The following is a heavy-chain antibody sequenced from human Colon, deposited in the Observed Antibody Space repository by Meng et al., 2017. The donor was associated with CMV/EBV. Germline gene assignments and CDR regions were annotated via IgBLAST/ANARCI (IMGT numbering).Heavy chain of an antibody. CDR3: AKGVSLAAGRKNWFDP. D-gene: IGHD6-13*01. CDR1: GFTFSSYR. CDR2: ISSSSDYI. V-gene: IGHV3-21*01. Sequence: GGSLRLSCAASGFTFSSYRMNWVRQAPGKGLEWVSSISSSSDYIYHVDSLKGRFTISRDNAKNSLYLQMSSLRVEDTATYYCAKGVSLAAGRKNWFDPWGQGTLVTVSS. J-gene: IGHJ5*02.